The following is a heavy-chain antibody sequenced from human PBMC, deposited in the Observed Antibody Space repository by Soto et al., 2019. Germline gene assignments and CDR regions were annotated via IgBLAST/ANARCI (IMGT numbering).Heavy chain of an antibody. CDR3: ARDPHYYDSSGQPDWYFDL. D-gene: IGHD3-22*01. V-gene: IGHV1-69*12. CDR2: IIPIFGTA. CDR1: GGTFSSYA. J-gene: IGHJ2*01. Sequence: QVQLVQSGAEVKKPGSSVKVSCKASGGTFSSYAISWVRQAPGQGLEWMGGIIPIFGTANYARKFQGRVTITADESTSTAYMELSSLRSEDTAVYYCARDPHYYDSSGQPDWYFDLWGRGTLVTVSS.